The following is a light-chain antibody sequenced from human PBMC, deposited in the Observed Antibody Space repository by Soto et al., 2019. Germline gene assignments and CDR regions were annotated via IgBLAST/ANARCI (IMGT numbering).Light chain of an antibody. Sequence: EIVLTQSPGALSLSPGEIATLSCRASQSVSSYYLAWYQQKPGQAPRLLIYAASSRATGIPARFSGGGSGTDFTLTISRLEPEDFAVYYCQQCGSSPWTFGQGTKVDIK. V-gene: IGKV3-20*01. CDR2: AAS. CDR1: QSVSSYY. CDR3: QQCGSSPWT. J-gene: IGKJ1*01.